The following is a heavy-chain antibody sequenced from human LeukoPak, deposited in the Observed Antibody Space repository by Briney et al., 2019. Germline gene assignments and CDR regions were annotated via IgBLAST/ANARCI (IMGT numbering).Heavy chain of an antibody. CDR1: GFTFSSYA. J-gene: IGHJ4*02. CDR2: IGGSGDST. D-gene: IGHD5-18*01. Sequence: PGGSLRLSCAASGFTFSSYAMSWFRQAPGKGLEWVSAIGGSGDSTYYADSVKGRFTISRDNSKNTPYLQMNSLRAEDTAVYYCAKGGGYSYGFHYFDYWGQGTLVTVSS. V-gene: IGHV3-23*01. CDR3: AKGGGYSYGFHYFDY.